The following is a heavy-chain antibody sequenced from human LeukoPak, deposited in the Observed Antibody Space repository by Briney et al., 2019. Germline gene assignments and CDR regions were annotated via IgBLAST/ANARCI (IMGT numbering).Heavy chain of an antibody. Sequence: PGGSLTLSCTPSGFTTHYWLNWVRQSPGKGLEWVADIEREGRVPQYVDSIEGRFTSARDSGKNSLAMQMHSLRGEDTAVYYCTGGSDKVISGEYYYYMDVWGTGATVTVSS. D-gene: IGHD2/OR15-2a*01. CDR1: GFTTHYW. CDR2: IEREGRVP. J-gene: IGHJ6*03. V-gene: IGHV3-7*01. CDR3: TGGSDKVISGEYYYYMDV.